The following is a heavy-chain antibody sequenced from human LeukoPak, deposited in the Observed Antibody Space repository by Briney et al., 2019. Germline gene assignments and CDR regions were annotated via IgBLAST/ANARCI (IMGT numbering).Heavy chain of an antibody. Sequence: SETLSLTCAVYGGSFSGYYWSWIRQPPGKGLEWIGEINHSGSTNYNPSLKSRVSISVDTSKNQFSLKLSSVIAADTAVYYCARRTRIVVDRGGWFDPWGQGTLVTVSS. CDR3: ARRTRIVVDRGGWFDP. V-gene: IGHV4-34*01. CDR1: GGSFSGYY. D-gene: IGHD2-21*01. CDR2: INHSGST. J-gene: IGHJ5*02.